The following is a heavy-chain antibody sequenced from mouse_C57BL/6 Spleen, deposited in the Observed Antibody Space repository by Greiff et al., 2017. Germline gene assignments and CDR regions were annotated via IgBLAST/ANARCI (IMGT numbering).Heavy chain of an antibody. J-gene: IGHJ1*03. CDR1: GYSFTGYY. V-gene: IGHV1-42*01. CDR3: ARYYYGSSYWYFDV. Sequence: VQLQQSGPELVKPGASVKISCKASGYSFTGYYMNWVKQSPEKSLEWIGEINPSTGGTTYNQKFKAKATLTVDKSSSTAYMQLKSLTSEDSAVYYCARYYYGSSYWYFDVWGKGTTVTVSS. CDR2: INPSTGGT. D-gene: IGHD1-1*01.